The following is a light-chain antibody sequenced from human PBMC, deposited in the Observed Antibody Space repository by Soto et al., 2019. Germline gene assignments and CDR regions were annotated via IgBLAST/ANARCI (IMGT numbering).Light chain of an antibody. CDR3: QQLNSSPLT. Sequence: DIQLTQSPSFLSASVGDRVTITCRASQGIRSYLAWFQQKPGKAPKLLIYAASTLQSGVPSRFSGSGSGTEFPLTISSLQPEDFANYYCQQLNSSPLTFGGGTKVEIK. CDR2: AAS. J-gene: IGKJ4*01. CDR1: QGIRSY. V-gene: IGKV1-9*01.